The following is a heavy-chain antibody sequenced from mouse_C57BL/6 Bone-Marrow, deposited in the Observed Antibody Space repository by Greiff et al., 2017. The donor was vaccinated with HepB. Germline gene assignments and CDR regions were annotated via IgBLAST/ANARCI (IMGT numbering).Heavy chain of an antibody. CDR3: VRRRIYYDYDEGYYYAMDY. CDR2: IRSKSNNYAT. J-gene: IGHJ4*01. Sequence: EVKLVESGGGLVQPKGSLKLSCAASGFSFNTYAMNWVRQAPGKGLEWVARIRSKSNNYATYYADSVKDRFTISRDDSESMLYLQMNNLKTEDTAMYYCVRRRIYYDYDEGYYYAMDYWGQGTSVTVSS. CDR1: GFSFNTYA. D-gene: IGHD2-4*01. V-gene: IGHV10-1*01.